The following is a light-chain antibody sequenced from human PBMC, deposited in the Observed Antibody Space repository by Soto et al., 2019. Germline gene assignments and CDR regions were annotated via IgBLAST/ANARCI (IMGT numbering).Light chain of an antibody. CDR3: GSYTSTSTLVV. V-gene: IGLV2-14*01. CDR1: SSDVGTYNY. Sequence: QSALTQPASVSGSPGQSITISCSGTSSDVGTYNYVSWYQQHPGKAPKLVIYEVSNRPSGVSNRFSGSKSGNTASLTISGLQAEDEADYYCGSYTSTSTLVVFGGGTKVTVL. J-gene: IGLJ3*02. CDR2: EVS.